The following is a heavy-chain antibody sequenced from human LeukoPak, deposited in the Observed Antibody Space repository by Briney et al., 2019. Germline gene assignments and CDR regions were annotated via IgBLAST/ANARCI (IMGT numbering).Heavy chain of an antibody. V-gene: IGHV3-23*01. CDR1: GFSFSTYG. J-gene: IGHJ4*02. Sequence: GGSLRLSCAASGFSFSTYGMSWVRQAPGRGLEWVSALNAAGRSSFYADSVKGRFTISRDNSKNTLYLQMNSLRAEDTAVYYCARRAGAYSHPYDYWGQGTLVTVSS. D-gene: IGHD4/OR15-4a*01. CDR3: ARRAGAYSHPYDY. CDR2: LNAAGRSS.